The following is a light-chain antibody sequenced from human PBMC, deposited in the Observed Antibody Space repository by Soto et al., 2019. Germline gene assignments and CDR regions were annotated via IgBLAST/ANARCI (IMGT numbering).Light chain of an antibody. CDR1: QSVSNNY. J-gene: IGKJ3*01. CDR3: QQYGDSPFA. CDR2: GAS. V-gene: IGKV3-20*01. Sequence: EIVLTQSPGTLSLSPGERATLSCRASQSVSNNYLAWYQQKPGQAPRLLIYGASSRATGIPDRFSGSGSGTDFTLTISRLEPEDSAMYYCQQYGDSPFAFGPGTKLDVK.